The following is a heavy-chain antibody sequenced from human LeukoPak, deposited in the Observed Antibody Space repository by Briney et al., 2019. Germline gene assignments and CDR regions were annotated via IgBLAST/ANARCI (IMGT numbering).Heavy chain of an antibody. CDR2: MNPNSGNT. J-gene: IGHJ4*02. CDR3: ASGRKSARPHRLFDY. V-gene: IGHV1-8*01. D-gene: IGHD6-6*01. CDR1: GYTFTSYD. Sequence: ASVKVSCKASGYTFTSYDINWVRQATGQGLEWMGWMNPNSGNTGYAQKFQGRVTMTRNTSISTAYMELSSLRSEDTAVYYCASGRKSARPHRLFDYWGQGTLVTVSS.